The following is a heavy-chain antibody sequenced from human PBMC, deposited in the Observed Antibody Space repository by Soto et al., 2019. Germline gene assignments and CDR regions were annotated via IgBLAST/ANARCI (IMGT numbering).Heavy chain of an antibody. CDR1: GFTFSSYS. D-gene: IGHD6-19*01. J-gene: IGHJ4*02. Sequence: GVSRRLSCAASGFTFSSYSMNWVRQAPGKGLEWVSSISSSSSYIYYADSVKGRFTISRDNAKNSLYLQMNSLRAEDTAVYYCARVEQWLVMSYWGQGTLVTVSS. CDR3: ARVEQWLVMSY. CDR2: ISSSSSYI. V-gene: IGHV3-21*01.